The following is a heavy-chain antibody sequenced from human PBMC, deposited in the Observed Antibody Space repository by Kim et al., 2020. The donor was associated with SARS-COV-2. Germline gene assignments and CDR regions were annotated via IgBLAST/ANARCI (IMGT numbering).Heavy chain of an antibody. J-gene: IGHJ5*02. CDR3: AKSVTIVSLALGS. CDR1: GFDFSSYA. V-gene: IGHV3-23*01. CDR2: IGIGGERT. Sequence: GGSLRLSCAASGFDFSSYAMNWVRQAPGKGLEWVSGIGIGGERTYYGDSVKGRFTISRDYQRKTLFLQMNSLRADDTAVSYCAKSVTIVSLALGSWGQGTLITVYS. D-gene: IGHD4-17*01.